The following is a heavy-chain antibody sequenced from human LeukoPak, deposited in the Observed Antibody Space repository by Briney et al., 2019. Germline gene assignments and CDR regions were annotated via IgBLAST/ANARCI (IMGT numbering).Heavy chain of an antibody. D-gene: IGHD2/OR15-2a*01. V-gene: IGHV3-43*02. J-gene: IGHJ6*02. CDR3: STWAFYHGLDV. Sequence: GGSLRLSCAASGFAFADYAMHWVRQIPGKGLECVAHIHADGGRTFYADSVKGRFTVSRDNGKNFLFLQMDSLTSDDTALYYCSTWAFYHGLDVWGQGATVIVSS. CDR2: IHADGGRT. CDR1: GFAFADYA.